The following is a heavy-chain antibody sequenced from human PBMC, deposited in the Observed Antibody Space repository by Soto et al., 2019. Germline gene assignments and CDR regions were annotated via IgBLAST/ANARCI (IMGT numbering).Heavy chain of an antibody. D-gene: IGHD2-15*01. Sequence: QVQLVECGGGLVKPGGSLRLSCGASGFTFSDYYMSWIRQAPGKELEWVAYITSGSTIYYADAVKGRFTMSRANAKNSLYLQMNSLSADDTAVYYCASPRLPFCSRGSCYYFYGMDVWGQGTTVTVSS. CDR3: ASPRLPFCSRGSCYYFYGMDV. CDR1: GFTFSDYY. J-gene: IGHJ6*02. CDR2: ITSGSTI. V-gene: IGHV3-11*01.